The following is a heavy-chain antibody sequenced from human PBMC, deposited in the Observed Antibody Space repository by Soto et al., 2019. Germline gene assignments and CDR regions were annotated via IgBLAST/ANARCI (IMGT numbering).Heavy chain of an antibody. CDR3: ATMGTPATGLYYFDY. CDR1: GDSISSGGYY. V-gene: IGHV4-30-4*08. D-gene: IGHD2-15*01. J-gene: IGHJ4*02. Sequence: PSETLSLTCTVSGDSISSGGYYWSWIRRHPGKGLEWIGYIFYSGTTYYNPSLKSRVTISVDTSKNQFSLNLSFVTAADTAVYYCATMGTPATGLYYFDYWGQGTLVTVSA. CDR2: IFYSGTT.